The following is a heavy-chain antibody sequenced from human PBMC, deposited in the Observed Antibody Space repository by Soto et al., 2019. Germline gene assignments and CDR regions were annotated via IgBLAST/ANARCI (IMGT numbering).Heavy chain of an antibody. CDR3: ARHNYGSGSTYFDY. CDR2: IYYSGST. J-gene: IGHJ4*02. CDR1: GGSISSYY. D-gene: IGHD3-10*01. V-gene: IGHV4-59*08. Sequence: SETLSLTCTVSGGSISSYYWSWIRQPPGKGLEWIGYIYYSGSTNYNPSLKSRVAISVDTSKNQFSLKLNSMTAADTAVYYCARHNYGSGSTYFDYWGQGTLVPVSS.